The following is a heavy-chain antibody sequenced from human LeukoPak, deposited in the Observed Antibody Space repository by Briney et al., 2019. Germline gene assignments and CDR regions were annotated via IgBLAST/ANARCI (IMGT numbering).Heavy chain of an antibody. CDR2: IYPGDSDT. J-gene: IGHJ3*02. D-gene: IGHD6-13*01. CDR3: ATLPAIAAAGTGAFDI. CDR1: GYSFTSYW. Sequence: GESLKISCKGSGYSFTSYWIGWVRQMPGKGLEWMGIIYPGDSDTRYSPSFQGQVTISADKSISTAYLQWSSLKASDTAMYYCATLPAIAAAGTGAFDIWGQGTMVTVSS. V-gene: IGHV5-51*01.